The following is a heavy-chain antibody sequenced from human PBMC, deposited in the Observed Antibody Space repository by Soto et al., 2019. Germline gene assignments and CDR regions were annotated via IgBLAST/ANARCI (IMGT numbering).Heavy chain of an antibody. J-gene: IGHJ3*02. CDR2: INPNSGGT. V-gene: IGHV1-2*04. CDR1: GDTFTGYY. CDR3: ARSALEQQLRWGADAFDI. D-gene: IGHD6-13*01. Sequence: QVQLVQSGAEVKKPGASVKVSCKASGDTFTGYYMHWVRQAPGQGLEWMGWINPNSGGTNYAQKFQGWVTMTRDTSISTAYMELSRLRSDDTAVYYCARSALEQQLRWGADAFDIWGQGTMVTVSS.